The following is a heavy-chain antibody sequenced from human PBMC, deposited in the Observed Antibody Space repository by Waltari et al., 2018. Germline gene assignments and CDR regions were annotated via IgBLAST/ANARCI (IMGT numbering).Heavy chain of an antibody. J-gene: IGHJ3*02. D-gene: IGHD3-3*01. Sequence: QVQLQESGPGLVKPSQTLSLTCTVSGGSISSGSYYWSWIRQPAGKGLEWIGGIETRGGTNYNPPRKSRVTISVDTSKNQFSLKLSSVTAADTAVYYCASAIGRYYDFWSGYGPPGAFDIWGQGTMVTVSS. CDR1: GGSISSGSYY. CDR2: IETRGGT. CDR3: ASAIGRYYDFWSGYGPPGAFDI. V-gene: IGHV4-61*02.